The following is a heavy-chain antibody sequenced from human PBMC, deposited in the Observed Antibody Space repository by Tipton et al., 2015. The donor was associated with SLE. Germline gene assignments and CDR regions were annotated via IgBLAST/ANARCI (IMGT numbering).Heavy chain of an antibody. CDR2: IIHSGVT. CDR1: GESFNGYF. CDR3: ARVAATEVFDY. D-gene: IGHD1-1*01. Sequence: TLSLTCTVSGESFNGYFWTWIRQPPGKGLEWIAEIIHSGVTNYNPSLRSRVTISVDMSKKQVSLKLSSVTAADTAVYYCARVAATEVFDYWGQGTLVTVSS. V-gene: IGHV4-34*12. J-gene: IGHJ4*02.